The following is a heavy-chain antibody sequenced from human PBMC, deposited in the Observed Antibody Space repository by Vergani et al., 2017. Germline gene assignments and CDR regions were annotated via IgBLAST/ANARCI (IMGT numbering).Heavy chain of an antibody. J-gene: IGHJ4*02. Sequence: EVQLVESGGGVVQPGGSLRLSCAASGFTFSSYEMNWVRQAPGKGLEWVSYISSSGSTIYYADSVKGRFTISRDNAKNSLYLQMNSLRAEDTAVYYCARDSVDTAMADGYXFDYWGQGTLVTVSS. CDR3: ARDSVDTAMADGYXFDY. CDR2: ISSSGSTI. CDR1: GFTFSSYE. V-gene: IGHV3-48*03. D-gene: IGHD5-18*01.